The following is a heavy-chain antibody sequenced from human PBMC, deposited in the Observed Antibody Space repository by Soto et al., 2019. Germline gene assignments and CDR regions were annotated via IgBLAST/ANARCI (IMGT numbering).Heavy chain of an antibody. V-gene: IGHV3-48*01. D-gene: IGHD3-10*01. Sequence: EVQLVESWGGLVQPGGSLRLSCAASGFTFSSYSMDWVRHAPGKGLEWVSYISSSSSTIYYADSVKGRFTISRDNAQNSMYLQMNSLRAEDTAVDYCEVLDVSYDTSDAFDIWGQGTMVTVSS. CDR2: ISSSSSTI. J-gene: IGHJ3*02. CDR3: EVLDVSYDTSDAFDI. CDR1: GFTFSSYS.